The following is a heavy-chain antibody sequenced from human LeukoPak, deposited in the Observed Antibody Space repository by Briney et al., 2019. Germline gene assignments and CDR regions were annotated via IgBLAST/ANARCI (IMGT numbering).Heavy chain of an antibody. CDR2: IHHSGST. Sequence: SQTLSLNCAVSGGSISSGGYSWSWIRQPPGKGLEWIGYIHHSGSTYYNPSLKSRVTISVDRSKNQFSLKLSSVTAADTAVYYSARVWFGECQGDFDIWGQGTMVTVSS. CDR3: ARVWFGECQGDFDI. D-gene: IGHD3-10*01. CDR1: GGSISSGGYS. V-gene: IGHV4-30-2*01. J-gene: IGHJ3*02.